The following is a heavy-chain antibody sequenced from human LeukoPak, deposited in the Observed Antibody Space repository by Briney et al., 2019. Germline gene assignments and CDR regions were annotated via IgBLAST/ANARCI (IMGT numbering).Heavy chain of an antibody. V-gene: IGHV4-59*01. CDR3: AKDKGGQLPDAFDI. CDR1: GGSISSYY. D-gene: IGHD2-15*01. CDR2: IYYSGST. J-gene: IGHJ3*02. Sequence: SETLSLTCTVSGGSISSYYWSWIRQPPGKGLEWIGYIYYSGSTNYNPSLKSRVTISVDTSKNQFSLKLSSVTAADTAVYYCAKDKGGQLPDAFDIWGQGTMVTVSS.